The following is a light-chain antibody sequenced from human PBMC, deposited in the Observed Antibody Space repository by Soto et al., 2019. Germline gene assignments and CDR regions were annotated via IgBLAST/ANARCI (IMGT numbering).Light chain of an antibody. CDR1: RSVSSSY. CDR2: GAS. Sequence: EIVLTQSPGTLSLSPGERATLSCRASRSVSSSYLAWYQQKPGQAPRLLIYGASTRATGVPDRFSGSGSGTDFTLIISRLEPEDSSMYYCQQYGSSFPWTFGQVIKVEIK. J-gene: IGKJ1*01. CDR3: QQYGSSFPWT. V-gene: IGKV3-20*01.